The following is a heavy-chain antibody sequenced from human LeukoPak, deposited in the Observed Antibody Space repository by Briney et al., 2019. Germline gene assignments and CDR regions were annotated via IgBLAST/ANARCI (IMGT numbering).Heavy chain of an antibody. CDR3: AKRQYYYDSSGYYSPALYYYYGMDV. CDR2: ISGSGGST. V-gene: IGHV3-23*01. Sequence: GGSLRLSCAASGFTFSNYAMSWVRQAPGEGLEWVSAISGSGGSTYYADSVKGRFTISRDNSKNTLYLQMNGLRAEDTAVYYCAKRQYYYDSSGYYSPALYYYYGMDVWGQGATVTVSS. J-gene: IGHJ6*02. D-gene: IGHD3-22*01. CDR1: GFTFSNYA.